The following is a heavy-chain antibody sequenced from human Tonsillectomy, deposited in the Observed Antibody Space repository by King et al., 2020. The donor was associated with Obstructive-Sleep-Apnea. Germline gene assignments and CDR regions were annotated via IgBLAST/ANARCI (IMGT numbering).Heavy chain of an antibody. V-gene: IGHV4-59*08. CDR3: ARRESYGSGSYYIY. CDR2: IYYSGRT. J-gene: IGHJ4*02. CDR1: GGSISSYY. D-gene: IGHD3-10*01. Sequence: QLQESGPGLVKPSETLSLTCTVSGGSISSYYWSWLRQPPGKGLEWIGYIYYSGRTNYNPSLKSRVTISVDTSKNQFSLKLSSVTAADTAVYYCARRESYGSGSYYIYWGQGTLVTVSS.